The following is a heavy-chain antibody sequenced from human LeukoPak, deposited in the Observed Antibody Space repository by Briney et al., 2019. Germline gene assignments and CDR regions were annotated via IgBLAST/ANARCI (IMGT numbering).Heavy chain of an antibody. CDR1: GFTFSSYA. D-gene: IGHD2-15*01. CDR2: ISDSGGSI. CDR3: AKDPVVVAATQYFQH. Sequence: GGSLRLSCAASGFTFSSYAMSWVRQAPGKGLEWVSAISDSGGSIYYADSVKGRFTISRDNSKNTLYLQMNSLRAEDTAVYYCAKDPVVVAATQYFQHWGQGTLVTVSS. V-gene: IGHV3-23*01. J-gene: IGHJ1*01.